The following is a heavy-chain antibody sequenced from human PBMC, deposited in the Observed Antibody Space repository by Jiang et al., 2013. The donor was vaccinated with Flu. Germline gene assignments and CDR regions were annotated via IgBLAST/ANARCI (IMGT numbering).Heavy chain of an antibody. D-gene: IGHD6-6*01. J-gene: IGHJ6*02. CDR2: STLVNGKI. V-gene: IGHV1-3*01. CDR3: ARPRDSTSPYYGMDV. CDR1: GYTFTSYL. Sequence: SGYTFTSYLIHWVRQAPGQGLSGWDGSTLVNGKIKYSQKFQGRVTINRDTLATTVYMELSSLTSEDTAVYYCARPRDSTSPYYGMDVWGQGTTVTVSS.